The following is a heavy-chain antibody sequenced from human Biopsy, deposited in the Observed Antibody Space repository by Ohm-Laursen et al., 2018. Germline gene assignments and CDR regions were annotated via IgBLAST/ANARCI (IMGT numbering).Heavy chain of an antibody. CDR1: GGSFTGHY. D-gene: IGHD4-23*01. J-gene: IGHJ4*02. CDR3: ARGSNDFGGLYFPR. V-gene: IGHV4-59*11. CDR2: ISYTGYT. Sequence: SDTLSLTYTVSGGSFTGHYWSWIRQPPGKGLEWIGHISYTGYTSYNASLKSRVTISVDTSRNHFSLRLSSLTAADTAVYYCARGSNDFGGLYFPRWGQGTLLTVSS.